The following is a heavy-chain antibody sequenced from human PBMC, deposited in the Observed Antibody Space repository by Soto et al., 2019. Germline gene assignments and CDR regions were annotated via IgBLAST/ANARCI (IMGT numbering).Heavy chain of an antibody. J-gene: IGHJ4*02. V-gene: IGHV3-23*01. CDR3: ARGYYDFWSGPPDIDY. D-gene: IGHD3-3*01. Sequence: GGSLRLSCAASGFTFSSYAMSWVRQAPGKGLEWVSAISGSGSNIYYADSVKGRFTISRDNAKNTLYLQMNSLRAEDTAVYYCARGYYDFWSGPPDIDYWGQGTLVTVSS. CDR1: GFTFSSYA. CDR2: ISGSGSNI.